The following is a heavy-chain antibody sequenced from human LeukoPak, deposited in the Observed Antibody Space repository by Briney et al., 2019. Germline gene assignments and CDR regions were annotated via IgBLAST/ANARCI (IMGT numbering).Heavy chain of an antibody. Sequence: ASVKASCMPSGYTFTLYYMHWVRQAPGHGQEWMGWINPNSGGTNYAQKLQRRVTMTQDTSTDTAYIEPSSLRSEGTAVYYCATGPRLARYYYGMTWGAKGPRSPSP. CDR1: GYTFTLYY. D-gene: IGHD3-3*02. CDR2: INPNSGGT. CDR3: ATGPRLARYYYGMT. J-gene: IGHJ6*02. V-gene: IGHV1-2*02.